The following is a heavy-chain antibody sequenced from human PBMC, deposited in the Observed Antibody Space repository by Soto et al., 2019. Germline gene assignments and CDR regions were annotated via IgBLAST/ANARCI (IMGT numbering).Heavy chain of an antibody. CDR3: GRDLEDGYNLGWFDP. CDR2: IYYSGNS. D-gene: IGHD5-12*01. V-gene: IGHV4-59*01. Sequence: PSETLSLTCTVSGGSISSYYWSWIRQPPGKGLEWIGYIYYSGNSNYNPSLKSRVTISVDTSKNQFSLKLSSVTAADTAMYYCGRDLEDGYNLGWFDPWGQGTLVTVSS. J-gene: IGHJ5*02. CDR1: GGSISSYY.